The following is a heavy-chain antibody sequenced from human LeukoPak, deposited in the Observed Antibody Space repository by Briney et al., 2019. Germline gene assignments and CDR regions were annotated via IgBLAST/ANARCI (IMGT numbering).Heavy chain of an antibody. CDR1: GYTFTSYD. V-gene: IGHV1-8*01. J-gene: IGHJ6*02. CDR3: ASFSGWSTIYYYYYYGMDV. CDR2: MNPNSGNT. Sequence: ASVKVSCKASGYTFTSYDINWVRQAPGQGLEWMGWMNPNSGNTGYAQKFQGRVTMTRNTSISTAYMELSSLRSEDTAVYYCASFSGWSTIYYYYYYGMDVWGQGTTVTVSS. D-gene: IGHD6-19*01.